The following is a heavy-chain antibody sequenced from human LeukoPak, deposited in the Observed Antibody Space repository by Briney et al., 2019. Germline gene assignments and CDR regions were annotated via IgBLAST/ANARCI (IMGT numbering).Heavy chain of an antibody. V-gene: IGHV4-59*10. CDR1: GGSFSGYY. J-gene: IGHJ4*02. Sequence: SETLSLTCAVYGGSFSGYYWSWIRQPAGKGLEWIGRIYTSGSTNYNPSLKSRVTMSVDTSKNQFSLKLSSVTAADTAVYYCARSRYYYDSSGYYYKGIYYFDYWGQGTLVTVSS. CDR3: ARSRYYYDSSGYYYKGIYYFDY. D-gene: IGHD3-22*01. CDR2: IYTSGST.